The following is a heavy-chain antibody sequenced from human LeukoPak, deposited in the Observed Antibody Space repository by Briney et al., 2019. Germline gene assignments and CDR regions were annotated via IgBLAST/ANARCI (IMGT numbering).Heavy chain of an antibody. CDR1: GYTFTSYD. CDR2: MSPNSGNT. D-gene: IGHD4-11*01. Sequence: ASVKVSCKASGYTFTSYDINWVRQATGQGLEWMGWMSPNSGNTGYAQKFQGRVTMTRNTSISTAYMELSSLRSEDTAVYYCARVVRDDYRLNWFVPWGQGTLVTVSS. V-gene: IGHV1-8*01. J-gene: IGHJ5*02. CDR3: ARVVRDDYRLNWFVP.